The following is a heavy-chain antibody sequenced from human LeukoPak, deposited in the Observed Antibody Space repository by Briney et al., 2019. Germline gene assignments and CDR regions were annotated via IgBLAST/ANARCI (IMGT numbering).Heavy chain of an antibody. Sequence: GGSLRLSCAASGFTFSSYWMTWVRQAPGKGLEWVANIKQDGSEEYYVDSVKGGFTISRDNAKNSLYLQMNSLRAEDTAVYYCARDGLGSAFDYWGQGTLVTVSS. CDR2: IKQDGSEE. D-gene: IGHD3/OR15-3a*01. V-gene: IGHV3-7*01. CDR3: ARDGLGSAFDY. J-gene: IGHJ4*02. CDR1: GFTFSSYW.